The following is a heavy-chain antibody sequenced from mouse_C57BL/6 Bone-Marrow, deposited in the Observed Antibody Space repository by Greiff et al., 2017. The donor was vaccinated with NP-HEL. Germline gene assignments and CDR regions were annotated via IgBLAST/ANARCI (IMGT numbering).Heavy chain of an antibody. J-gene: IGHJ1*03. CDR2: IRSKSNNYAT. CDR3: VRGYGSSLDWYFDV. CDR1: GFSFNTYA. D-gene: IGHD1-1*01. V-gene: IGHV10-1*01. Sequence: GGGLVQPKGSLKLSCAASGFSFNTYAMNWVRQAPGKGLEWVARIRSKSNNYATYYADSVKDRFTISRDDSESMLYLQMNNLKTEDTAMYYCVRGYGSSLDWYFDVWGTGTTVTVSS.